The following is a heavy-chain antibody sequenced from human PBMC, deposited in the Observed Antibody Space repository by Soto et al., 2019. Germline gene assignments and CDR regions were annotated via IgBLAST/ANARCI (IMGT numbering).Heavy chain of an antibody. CDR1: GGSVNSGNYY. CDR3: ARVARGTATTVVDAFDI. J-gene: IGHJ3*02. Sequence: QVQLQQWGAGLLKPSETLSLTCAVFGGSVNSGNYYWSWIRQPPGKGLEWIGEMSHSGGTHFNPSLKSRVTISVDTSKNQFSLKMSSVTAADTALYYCARVARGTATTVVDAFDIWAQGQWSPSLQ. CDR2: MSHSGGT. V-gene: IGHV4-34*01. D-gene: IGHD1-1*01.